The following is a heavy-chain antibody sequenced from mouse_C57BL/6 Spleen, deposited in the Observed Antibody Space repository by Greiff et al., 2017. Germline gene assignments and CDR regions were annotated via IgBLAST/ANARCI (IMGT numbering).Heavy chain of an antibody. CDR1: GYTFTSYW. Sequence: QVQLQQPGAELVKPGASVKMSCKASGYTFTSYWITWVKQRPGQGLEWIGDIYPGSGSTNYNEKFKSKATLTVDTSSSTAYMQLSSLTSEDSAVYYCANYYGSSSPWFAYWGQGTLVTVSA. J-gene: IGHJ3*01. CDR3: ANYYGSSSPWFAY. CDR2: IYPGSGST. V-gene: IGHV1-55*01. D-gene: IGHD1-1*01.